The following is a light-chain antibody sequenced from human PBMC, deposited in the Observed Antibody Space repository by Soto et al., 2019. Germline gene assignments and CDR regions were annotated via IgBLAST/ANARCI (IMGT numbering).Light chain of an antibody. CDR1: QSVSSY. V-gene: IGKV3-11*01. J-gene: IGKJ4*01. CDR2: DAS. CDR3: QQSLGLT. Sequence: EIVLTQSPATLSLSPGERATLSCRASQSVSSYLAWYQQKPGQAPRLLIYDASNRATGIPARFSGSGSGTDFTLTISSLEPEDFAVYYCQQSLGLTFGGGTKVEIK.